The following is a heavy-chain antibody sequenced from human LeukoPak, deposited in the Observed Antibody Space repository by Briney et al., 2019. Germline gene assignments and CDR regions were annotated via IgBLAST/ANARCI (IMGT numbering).Heavy chain of an antibody. CDR2: ISSSSSYI. CDR1: GFTFSSYS. J-gene: IGHJ4*02. Sequence: GGSLRLSCAASGFTFSSYSMNCVRQAPGKGLEWVSSISSSSSYIYYADSVKGRFTISRDNAKNSLYLQMNSLRAEDTAVYYCAKEHSSSWFYYFDYWGQGTLVTVSS. V-gene: IGHV3-21*01. D-gene: IGHD6-13*01. CDR3: AKEHSSSWFYYFDY.